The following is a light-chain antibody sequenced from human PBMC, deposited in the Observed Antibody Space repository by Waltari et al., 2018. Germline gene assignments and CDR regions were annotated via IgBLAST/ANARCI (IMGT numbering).Light chain of an antibody. CDR2: AAS. CDR3: PQSYSIPYT. Sequence: DIQMTQSPSSLSASVGDRVTITCRASQTISTSLNWYQHKPGKAPKLLIYAASGLQSGVPSRFSGSGSVTDFTLTISSLQPEDFATYYCPQSYSIPYTFSQGTKLDI. J-gene: IGKJ2*01. CDR1: QTISTS. V-gene: IGKV1-39*01.